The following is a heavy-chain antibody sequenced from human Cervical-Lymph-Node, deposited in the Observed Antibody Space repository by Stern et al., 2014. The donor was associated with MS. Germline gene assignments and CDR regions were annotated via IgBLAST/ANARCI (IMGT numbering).Heavy chain of an antibody. Sequence: EVQLVESGGGLVQPGGSLRLSWAASGFTFDSYSMHWVRQVPGKGLVWFSRIKTDASSPRYADSVKGLFTISRDNAKNMLYLEMNSLRAEDTAVYYCSGSNWYFFDYLGQGTLVTVSS. V-gene: IGHV3-74*02. CDR2: IKTDASSP. CDR3: SGSNWYFFDY. D-gene: IGHD6-13*01. CDR1: GFTFDSYS. J-gene: IGHJ4*02.